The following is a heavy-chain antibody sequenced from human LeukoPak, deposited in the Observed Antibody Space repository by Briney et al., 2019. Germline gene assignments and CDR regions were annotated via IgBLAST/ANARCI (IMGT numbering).Heavy chain of an antibody. D-gene: IGHD3-10*01. CDR2: ISWNSGSI. Sequence: GRSLRLSCAASGFTFDDYAMHWVRQAPGRGLEWVSGISWNSGSIGYADSVKGRFTISRDNAKNSLYLQMNSLRAEDTAVYYCARDHGDGSGSYYYYYYGMDVWGQGTTVTVSS. J-gene: IGHJ6*02. CDR1: GFTFDDYA. CDR3: ARDHGDGSGSYYYYYYGMDV. V-gene: IGHV3-9*01.